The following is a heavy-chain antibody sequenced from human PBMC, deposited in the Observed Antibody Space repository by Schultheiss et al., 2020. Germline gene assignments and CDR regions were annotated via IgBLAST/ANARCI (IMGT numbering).Heavy chain of an antibody. D-gene: IGHD6-13*01. CDR3: AREVGQQLVRDCWFDP. V-gene: IGHV3-53*01. Sequence: GGSLRLSCAASGFTFSSYAMTWVRQTPGKGLEWVSVLYPTGTTFYADSVKGRFTMSSDSSKNTLDLQMNNLRVEDTAVYYCAREVGQQLVRDCWFDPWGQGTLVTVSS. CDR2: LYPTGTT. J-gene: IGHJ5*02. CDR1: GFTFSSYA.